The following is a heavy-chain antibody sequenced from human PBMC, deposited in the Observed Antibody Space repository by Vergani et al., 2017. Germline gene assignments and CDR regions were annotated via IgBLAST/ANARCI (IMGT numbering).Heavy chain of an antibody. Sequence: QVQLVQSGAEVKKPGSSVKVSCKASGGTFSSYAISWVRQAPGQGLEWMGRIIPILGIANYAQKFQGRVTITADKSTSTAYMELSSLRSEDTAVYYCAIGGTPHSKITMIPRQFGMDVWGQGNTVTVSS. CDR2: IIPILGIA. D-gene: IGHD3-22*01. V-gene: IGHV1-69*04. CDR1: GGTFSSYA. CDR3: AIGGTPHSKITMIPRQFGMDV. J-gene: IGHJ6*02.